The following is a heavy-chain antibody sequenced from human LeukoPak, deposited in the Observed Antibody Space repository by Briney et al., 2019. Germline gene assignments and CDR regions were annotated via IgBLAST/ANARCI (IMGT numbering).Heavy chain of an antibody. V-gene: IGHV3-21*01. D-gene: IGHD2-2*01. J-gene: IGHJ3*02. CDR2: ISSSSYYI. CDR3: ARDKCQGSSTSCPSPAHAFDI. CDR1: GFTFTSYS. Sequence: GGSLRLSCAASGFTFTSYSMNWVRQAPGKGLEWVSSISSSSYYIYYADSVKGRFTISRDNAKNSLYLQMNSLRAEDTAVYYCARDKCQGSSTSCPSPAHAFDIWGQGTMVTVSS.